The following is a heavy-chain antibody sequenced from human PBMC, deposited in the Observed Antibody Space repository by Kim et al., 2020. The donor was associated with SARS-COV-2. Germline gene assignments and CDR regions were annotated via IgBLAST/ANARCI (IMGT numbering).Heavy chain of an antibody. V-gene: IGHV3-11*05. CDR3: ARGGWDTAMVTGAFDI. CDR1: GFTFSDYY. D-gene: IGHD5-18*01. J-gene: IGHJ3*02. CDR2: ISSSSSYT. Sequence: GGSLRLSCAASGFTFSDYYMSWIRQAPGKGLEWVSYISSSSSYTNYADSVKGRFTISRDNAKNSLYLQMNSLRAEDTAVYYCARGGWDTAMVTGAFDIWGQGTMVTVSS.